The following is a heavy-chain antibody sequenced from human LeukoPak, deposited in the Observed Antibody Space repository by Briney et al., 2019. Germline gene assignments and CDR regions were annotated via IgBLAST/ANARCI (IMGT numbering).Heavy chain of an antibody. D-gene: IGHD1-26*01. V-gene: IGHV4-34*01. CDR3: ARGQGATPPGRDYYYMDV. CDR2: INHSGST. Sequence: PSETLSLTCAVYGGSFSGYYWSWIRQPPGKGLEWIGEINHSGSTNYNPSLKSRVTISVDTSKNQFSLQLNSVTPEDTAVYYCARGQGATPPGRDYYYMDVWGKGTTVTISS. CDR1: GGSFSGYY. J-gene: IGHJ6*03.